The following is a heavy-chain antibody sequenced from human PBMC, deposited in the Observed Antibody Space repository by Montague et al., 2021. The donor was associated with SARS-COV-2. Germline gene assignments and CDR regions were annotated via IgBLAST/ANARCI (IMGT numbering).Heavy chain of an antibody. J-gene: IGHJ4*02. CDR1: VFTFSRYW. CDR3: VSGYTSGY. Sequence: SLRLSCAASVFTFSRYWMTWVRQAPGMGLEWVANINDDGSYKIYLDSVKGRFTVSRDNDKNVFYLQMNSLRVEDTAVYYCVSGYTSGYWGQGTLVSVSS. V-gene: IGHV3-7*01. D-gene: IGHD5-12*01. CDR2: INDDGSYK.